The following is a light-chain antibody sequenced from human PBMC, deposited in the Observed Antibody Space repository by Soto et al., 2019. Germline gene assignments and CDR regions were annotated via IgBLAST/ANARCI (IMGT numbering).Light chain of an antibody. Sequence: QSALTQPPSASATPGQRVIISCSGSSSDIGKNAVKWYQQLPGTAPKLLIYSNNQRPSGVPDRFSGSKSGTSASLAISGLQSEDEADYYCAAWDDSLNVLYVFGTGTKVTVL. J-gene: IGLJ1*01. V-gene: IGLV1-44*01. CDR1: SSDIGKNA. CDR2: SNN. CDR3: AAWDDSLNVLYV.